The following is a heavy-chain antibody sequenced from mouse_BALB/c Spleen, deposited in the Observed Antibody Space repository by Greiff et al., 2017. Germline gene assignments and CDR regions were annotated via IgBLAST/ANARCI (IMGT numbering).Heavy chain of an antibody. CDR1: GFNIKDTY. Sequence: VQLKESGAELVKPGASVTLSCTASGFNIKDTYMHWVKQRPEQGLEWIGRIDPANGNTKYDPKFQGKATITADTSSNTAYLQLSSLTSEDTAVYYCARGSGYAMDYWGQGTSVTVSS. CDR2: IDPANGNT. CDR3: ARGSGYAMDY. V-gene: IGHV14-3*02. J-gene: IGHJ4*01. D-gene: IGHD3-1*01.